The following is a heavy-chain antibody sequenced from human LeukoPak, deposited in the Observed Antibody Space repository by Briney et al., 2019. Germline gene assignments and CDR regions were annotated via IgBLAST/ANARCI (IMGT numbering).Heavy chain of an antibody. CDR3: ANLYCRSTSCLY. CDR2: ISGSGGST. V-gene: IGHV3-23*01. Sequence: PGTSLRLSCAASGFTFSSYAMRWVRQAPGKGLEWVSAISGSGGSTYYADSVKGRFTISRDNSKNTLYLQMNSLRAEDTAVYYCANLYCRSTSCLYWGQGTLVTVSS. CDR1: GFTFSSYA. D-gene: IGHD2-2*01. J-gene: IGHJ4*02.